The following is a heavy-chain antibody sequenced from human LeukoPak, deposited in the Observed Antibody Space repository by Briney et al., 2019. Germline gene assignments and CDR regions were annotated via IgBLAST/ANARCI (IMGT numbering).Heavy chain of an antibody. J-gene: IGHJ4*02. V-gene: IGHV3-21*01. CDR1: GFSFSSYS. Sequence: GGSLRLSCAASGFSFSSYSMNWVRQAPGKGLEWVSAIGSSGTYIYYADSVKGRFTISRDNAKNSLYLQMNSLRAEDTAVYYCARVGYCSSTSCHNFDYWGQGTLVTVSS. CDR3: ARVGYCSSTSCHNFDY. CDR2: IGSSGTYI. D-gene: IGHD2-2*01.